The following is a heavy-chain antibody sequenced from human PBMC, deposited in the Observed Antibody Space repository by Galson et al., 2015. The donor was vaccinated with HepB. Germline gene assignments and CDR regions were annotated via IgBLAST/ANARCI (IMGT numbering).Heavy chain of an antibody. CDR2: IKQDGSEK. D-gene: IGHD1-20*01. J-gene: IGHJ4*02. CDR1: GFTFSSYW. V-gene: IGHV3-7*03. Sequence: SLRLSCAASGFTFSSYWMSWVRQAPGKGLEWVANIKQDGSEKYYVDSVKGRFTISRDNAKNSLYLQMNSLRAEDTAVYYCARGGKNNWNDVFDYWGQGTLVTVSS. CDR3: ARGGKNNWNDVFDY.